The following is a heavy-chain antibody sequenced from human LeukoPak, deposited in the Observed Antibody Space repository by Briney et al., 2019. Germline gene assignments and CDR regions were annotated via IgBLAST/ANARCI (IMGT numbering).Heavy chain of an antibody. V-gene: IGHV3-7*01. D-gene: IGHD3-3*01. Sequence: GRSLRLSCEASGFTFIHYGIHWGRQTPGRGREGWANINQDGSEKYYVDSVKGLFTISRDNAKNSLYLQMNSLRAEDTAVYYCARDIFYYDFWSGPTYYFDYWGQGTLVPVSS. CDR2: INQDGSEK. CDR3: ARDIFYYDFWSGPTYYFDY. CDR1: GFTFIHYG. J-gene: IGHJ4*02.